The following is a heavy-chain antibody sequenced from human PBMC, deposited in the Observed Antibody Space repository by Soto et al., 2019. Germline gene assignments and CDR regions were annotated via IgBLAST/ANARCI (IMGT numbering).Heavy chain of an antibody. CDR1: GFTFSSYG. J-gene: IGHJ6*02. D-gene: IGHD2-15*01. Sequence: QVQLVESGGGVVQPGRSLRLSCAASGFTFSSYGMHWVRQAPGKGLEWVAAISYDGSNKYSADSVKGRFTISRDNSKNTLYLQMNSLRAEDTAVYYCAKDSGGIYYYYGMDVWGQGTTVTFS. CDR2: ISYDGSNK. CDR3: AKDSGGIYYYYGMDV. V-gene: IGHV3-30*18.